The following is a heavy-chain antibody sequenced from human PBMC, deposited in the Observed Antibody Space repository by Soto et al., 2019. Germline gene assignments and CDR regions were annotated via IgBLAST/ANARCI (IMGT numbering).Heavy chain of an antibody. CDR2: IYHSGST. Sequence: SETLSLTCAVSGGSISSSNWWSWVRQPPGKGLEWIGEIYHSGSTNYNPSLKSRVTVSVDKSKDQFSLKLSSVTAADTAVYYCARSPPYYDILTGYSTGYYHYGMDVWGQGTTVTVSS. D-gene: IGHD3-9*01. CDR1: GGSISSSNW. V-gene: IGHV4-4*02. CDR3: ARSPPYYDILTGYSTGYYHYGMDV. J-gene: IGHJ6*02.